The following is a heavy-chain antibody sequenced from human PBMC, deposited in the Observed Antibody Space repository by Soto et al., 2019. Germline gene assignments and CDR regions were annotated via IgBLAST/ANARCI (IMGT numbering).Heavy chain of an antibody. J-gene: IGHJ4*02. CDR1: GYTFTGYY. V-gene: IGHV1-2*04. CDR2: INPNSGGT. D-gene: IGHD2-15*01. CDR3: AREGYCSGGSCCQYYFDY. Sequence: ASVKVSCKASGYTFTGYYMHWVRQAPGQGLEWMGWINPNSGGTNYAQKFQGWVTMTRDTSISTAYMELSRLRSDDTAVYYCAREGYCSGGSCCQYYFDYWGQGTLVTVSS.